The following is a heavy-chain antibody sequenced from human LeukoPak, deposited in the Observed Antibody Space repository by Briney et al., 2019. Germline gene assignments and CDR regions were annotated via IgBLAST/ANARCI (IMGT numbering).Heavy chain of an antibody. CDR2: ISSNGGST. Sequence: GGSLRLSCAASGFTFSSYAMHWVRQAPGKGLEYVSAISSNGGSTYYANSVKGRFTISRDNSKNTLYLQMNSLRAEDTAVYYCAKDGGYCSSTSCSYYFDYWGQGTLVTVSS. CDR3: AKDGGYCSSTSCSYYFDY. J-gene: IGHJ4*02. CDR1: GFTFSSYA. D-gene: IGHD2-2*01. V-gene: IGHV3-64*01.